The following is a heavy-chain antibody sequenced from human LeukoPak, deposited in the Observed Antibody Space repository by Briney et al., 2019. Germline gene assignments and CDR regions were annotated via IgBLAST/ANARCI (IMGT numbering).Heavy chain of an antibody. CDR1: GGSFSGYY. D-gene: IGHD2-15*01. J-gene: IGHJ4*02. V-gene: IGHV4-34*01. CDR3: ARARYCSGGSCWGPPDFDY. Sequence: SETLSLTCAVYGGSFSGYYWSWIRQPPGKGLEWIGEINHSGSTNYNPSLKSRVTISVDTSKNQFSLKLSSVTAADTAVYYCARARYCSGGSCWGPPDFDYWGRGTLVTVSS. CDR2: INHSGST.